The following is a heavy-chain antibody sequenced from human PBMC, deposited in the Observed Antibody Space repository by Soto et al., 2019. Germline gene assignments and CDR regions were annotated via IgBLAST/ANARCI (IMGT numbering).Heavy chain of an antibody. CDR3: ARGMRIAEAGKDYDFYYGMDV. V-gene: IGHV1-18*01. D-gene: IGHD6-13*01. CDR2: ISAYNGNT. CDR1: RYTLTSYG. J-gene: IGHJ6*02. Sequence: GASVKVSCKASRYTLTSYGISWVRQAPGQGLEWMGWISAYNGNTNYAQKLQGRVTMTTDTSTSTAYMELRSLRSDDTAVYYCARGMRIAEAGKDYDFYYGMDVLGQGTTVTGSS.